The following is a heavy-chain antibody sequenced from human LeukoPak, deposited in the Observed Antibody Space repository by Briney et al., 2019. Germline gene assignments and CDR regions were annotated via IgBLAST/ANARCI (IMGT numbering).Heavy chain of an antibody. Sequence: ASVKVSCKASGYTFTSYGISWVRQAPGQGLEWMGRINPNSGGTNYAQKFQGRVTMTRDTSISTAYMELSRLRSDDTAVYYCAREGLGDRKDFDYWGQGTLVTVSS. CDR3: AREGLGDRKDFDY. V-gene: IGHV1-2*06. CDR1: GYTFTSYG. D-gene: IGHD1-26*01. J-gene: IGHJ4*02. CDR2: INPNSGGT.